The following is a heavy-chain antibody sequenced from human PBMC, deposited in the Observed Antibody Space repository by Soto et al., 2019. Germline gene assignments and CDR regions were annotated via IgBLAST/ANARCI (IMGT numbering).Heavy chain of an antibody. D-gene: IGHD1-1*01. CDR2: INAGNGNT. CDR1: GYTFTSYA. J-gene: IGHJ5*02. Sequence: ASVKVSCKASGYTFTSYAMHWVRQAPGQRLEWMGWINAGNGNTKYSQKFQGRVTITRDTSASTAYMELRSLRSDDTAVYYCARVPYNLVWFDPWGQGTLVTVSS. CDR3: ARVPYNLVWFDP. V-gene: IGHV1-3*01.